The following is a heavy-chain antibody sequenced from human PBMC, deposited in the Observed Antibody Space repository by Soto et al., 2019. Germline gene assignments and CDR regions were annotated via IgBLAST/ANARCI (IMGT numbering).Heavy chain of an antibody. CDR2: IQSGGPT. Sequence: EVQLVESGGGLVQPGGSLRLSCAASGFTVSSKYMSWVRQAPGKGLEWVSLIQSGGPTYYADSVKGRFTISRDTSENTVQLQMDSLRAEDTAVDYCARDDGLCDGGRGYGVPVDVWGKGTTVTVSS. CDR3: ARDDGLCDGGRGYGVPVDV. V-gene: IGHV3-66*01. CDR1: GFTVSSKY. D-gene: IGHD2-15*01. J-gene: IGHJ6*04.